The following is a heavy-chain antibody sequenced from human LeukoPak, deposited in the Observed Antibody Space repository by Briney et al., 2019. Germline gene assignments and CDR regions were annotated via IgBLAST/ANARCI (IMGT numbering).Heavy chain of an antibody. J-gene: IGHJ4*02. V-gene: IGHV3-66*01. CDR3: AKDLPFLDY. Sequence: GGSLRLSCAASGFTVSSDYMGWVRQAPEKGLEWVSLISSGGSTYYADSLKGRFTISRDNSKNTLYLQMNSLRAEDTAVYYCAKDLPFLDYWGQGTLVTVSS. CDR2: ISSGGST. CDR1: GFTVSSDY.